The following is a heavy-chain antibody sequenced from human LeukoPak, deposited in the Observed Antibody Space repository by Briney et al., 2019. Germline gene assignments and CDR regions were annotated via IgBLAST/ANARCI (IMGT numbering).Heavy chain of an antibody. D-gene: IGHD2-2*01. CDR2: FDPEDGET. J-gene: IGHJ4*02. CDR1: GYTLTELS. V-gene: IGHV1-24*01. Sequence: ASVKVSCKVSGYTLTELSMHWLRQAPGKGLEWVGGFDPEDGETIYAQKFQGRVTMTEDTSTDTAYMELSSLRSEDTAVYYCATGVVAPAATYYFDYWGQGSLVTVSS. CDR3: ATGVVAPAATYYFDY.